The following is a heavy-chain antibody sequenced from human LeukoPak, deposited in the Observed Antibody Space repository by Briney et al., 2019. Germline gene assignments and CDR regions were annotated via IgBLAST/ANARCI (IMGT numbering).Heavy chain of an antibody. J-gene: IGHJ4*02. V-gene: IGHV1-69*05. CDR1: GGTFSSYA. D-gene: IGHD1-26*01. CDR2: IIPIFGTA. CDR3: ARDSGSYLYFDY. Sequence: SVKVPCKASGGTFSSYAISWVRQAPGQGLEWMGGIIPIFGTANYAQKFQGRVTITTDESTSTAYMELSSLRSEDTAVYYCARDSGSYLYFDYWGQGTLVTVSS.